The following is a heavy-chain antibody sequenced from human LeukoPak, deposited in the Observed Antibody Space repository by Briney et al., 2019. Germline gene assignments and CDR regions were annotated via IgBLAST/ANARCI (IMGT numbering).Heavy chain of an antibody. D-gene: IGHD1-26*01. V-gene: IGHV1-8*01. CDR2: MNPNSGNT. CDR1: GYTFTSYD. Sequence: GASVKVSCKASGYTFTSYDINWVRQATGQGLEWMGWMNPNSGNTGYAQKFQGRVTLTRNTSISTAYMELSSLRSEDTAVYYCARDRSEDSGRYQLMDCWGQGTLVTVSS. CDR3: ARDRSEDSGRYQLMDC. J-gene: IGHJ4*02.